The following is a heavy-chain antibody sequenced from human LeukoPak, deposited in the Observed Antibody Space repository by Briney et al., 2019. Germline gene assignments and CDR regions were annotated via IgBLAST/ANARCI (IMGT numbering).Heavy chain of an antibody. V-gene: IGHV3-30*04. J-gene: IGHJ3*02. CDR2: ISYDGSNK. Sequence: PGGSLRLSCAASGFTFSSYAMHWVRQAPGKGLEWVAVISYDGSNKYYADSVKGRFTISRDNSKNTLYLQMNSLGAEDTAVYYCARESPIVGDAFDIWGQGTMVTVSS. D-gene: IGHD3-22*01. CDR3: ARESPIVGDAFDI. CDR1: GFTFSSYA.